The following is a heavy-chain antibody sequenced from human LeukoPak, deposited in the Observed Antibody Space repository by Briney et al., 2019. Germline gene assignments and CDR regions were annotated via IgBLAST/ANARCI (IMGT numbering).Heavy chain of an antibody. CDR1: GFTFNSYA. D-gene: IGHD1-26*01. J-gene: IGHJ5*02. CDR3: AKGDSSEGAVGFDP. CDR2: ISYDGSNK. V-gene: IGHV3-30*07. Sequence: QPGRSLRLSCAASGFTFNSYAMHWVRQAPGKGLEWVAVISYDGSNKYYADSVKGRFTISRDNSKNTLYLQMNSLRAEDTAVYYRAKGDSSEGAVGFDPWGQGTLVTVSS.